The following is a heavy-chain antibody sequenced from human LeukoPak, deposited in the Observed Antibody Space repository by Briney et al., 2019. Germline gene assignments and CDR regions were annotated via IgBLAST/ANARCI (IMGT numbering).Heavy chain of an antibody. D-gene: IGHD3-3*01. Sequence: SETLSLTCAVYGGSFSGYYWSWIRQPPGKGLEWIGEINNSGSTNYNPSLKSRVTISVDTSKNQFSLKLSSVTAADTAVYYCAREPPTYYDFWSGYYGGYYFDYWGQGTLVTVSS. J-gene: IGHJ4*02. CDR1: GGSFSGYY. CDR2: INNSGST. V-gene: IGHV4-34*01. CDR3: AREPPTYYDFWSGYYGGYYFDY.